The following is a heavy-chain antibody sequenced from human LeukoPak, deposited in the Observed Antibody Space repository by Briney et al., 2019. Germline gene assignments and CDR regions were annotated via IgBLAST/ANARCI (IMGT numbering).Heavy chain of an antibody. CDR3: ARDLDGYFDY. CDR1: GGSFSGYY. J-gene: IGHJ4*02. CDR2: IYYSGGT. V-gene: IGHV4-34*09. D-gene: IGHD1-1*01. Sequence: ASETLSLTCAVYGGSFSGYYWSWIRQPPGKGLEWIGYIYYSGGTYYNPSLKSRVTISVDTSKNQFSLKLSSVTAADTAVYYCARDLDGYFDYWGQGTVVTVSS.